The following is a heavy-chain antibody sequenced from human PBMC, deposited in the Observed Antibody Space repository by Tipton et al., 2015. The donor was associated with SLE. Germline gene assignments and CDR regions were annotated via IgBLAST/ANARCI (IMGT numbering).Heavy chain of an antibody. V-gene: IGHV1-69*05. CDR1: GGTFYSYA. J-gene: IGHJ4*02. D-gene: IGHD5-18*01. Sequence: QSGPEVKKPGSSVKVSCKASGGTFYSYAISWVRQAPGQGLEWMGGIIPFFGTAQYAQKFQGRVTITTDESTSTAYMELSSPRSEDTAVYYCARAGAYSYGYFDYWGQGTLVTVSS. CDR2: IIPFFGTA. CDR3: ARAGAYSYGYFDY.